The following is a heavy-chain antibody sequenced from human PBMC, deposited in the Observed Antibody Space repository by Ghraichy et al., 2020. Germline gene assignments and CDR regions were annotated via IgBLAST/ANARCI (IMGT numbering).Heavy chain of an antibody. CDR3: DRATVTYCSSTSCPAGWYFDL. CDR1: GGSISSGGYS. CDR2: IYHSGST. J-gene: IGHJ2*01. D-gene: IGHD2-2*01. Sequence: SETLSLTCAVSGGSISSGGYSWSWIRQPPGKGLEWIGYIYHSGSTYYNPSLKSRVTISVDRSKNQFSLKLSSVTAADTAVYYCDRATVTYCSSTSCPAGWYFDLWGRGTLVTVSS. V-gene: IGHV4-30-2*01.